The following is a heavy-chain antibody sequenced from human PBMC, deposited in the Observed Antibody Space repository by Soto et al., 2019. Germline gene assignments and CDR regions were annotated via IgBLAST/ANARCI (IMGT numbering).Heavy chain of an antibody. CDR1: GYTFTSSG. Sequence: ASVKVSCKPSGYTFTSSGISWVRQAPGQGLEWMGWISGYNGNTNYAQKFRGRVTMTTDTSTTTAYMEVRSLRADDTAVYYCARAPGYCNSTICYIDTFDIWGQGTMVT. CDR3: ARAPGYCNSTICYIDTFDI. V-gene: IGHV1-18*01. CDR2: ISGYNGNT. J-gene: IGHJ3*02. D-gene: IGHD2-2*02.